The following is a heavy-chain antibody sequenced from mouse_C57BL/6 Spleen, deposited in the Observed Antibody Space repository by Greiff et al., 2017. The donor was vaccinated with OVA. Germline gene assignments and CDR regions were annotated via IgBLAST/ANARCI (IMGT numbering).Heavy chain of an antibody. CDR2: IDPSDSET. J-gene: IGHJ2*01. Sequence: VQLQQPGAELVRPGSSVKLSCKASGYTFTSYWMHWVKQRPIQGLEWIGDIDPSDSETHYNQKFKDKATLTVDKSSSTAYMQLSSLTSEDSAVYYCALGRNPVDYWGQGTTLTVSS. D-gene: IGHD4-1*01. CDR3: ALGRNPVDY. CDR1: GYTFTSYW. V-gene: IGHV1-52*01.